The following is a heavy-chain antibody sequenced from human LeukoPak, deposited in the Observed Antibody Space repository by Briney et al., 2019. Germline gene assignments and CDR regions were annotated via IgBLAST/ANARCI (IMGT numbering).Heavy chain of an antibody. CDR3: ARDGTAAAEVPLDYYYGMDV. Sequence: ASVKVSCTASGGTFSSYAISWVRQAPGQGLEWMGRIIPILGIANYAQKFQGRVTITADKSTSTAYMELSSLRSEDTAVYYCARDGTAAAEVPLDYYYGMDVWGQGTTVTVSS. V-gene: IGHV1-69*04. CDR2: IIPILGIA. CDR1: GGTFSSYA. J-gene: IGHJ6*02. D-gene: IGHD6-13*01.